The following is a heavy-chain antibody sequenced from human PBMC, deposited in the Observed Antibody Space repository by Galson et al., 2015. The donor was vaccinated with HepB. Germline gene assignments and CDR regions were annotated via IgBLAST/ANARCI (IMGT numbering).Heavy chain of an antibody. CDR2: LNSDSSYI. CDR1: RFTFSSYT. D-gene: IGHD2-8*02. V-gene: IGHV3-21*01. Sequence: SLRLSCAASRFTFSSYTMNWVRQAPGKGLEWVSSLNSDSSYIHYADSVKGRFTISRDHAENSIYLQMNNLRVEDTAIYYCARGKTGAGLLSPFDWWGQGTLVTVSS. J-gene: IGHJ4*02. CDR3: ARGKTGAGLLSPFDW.